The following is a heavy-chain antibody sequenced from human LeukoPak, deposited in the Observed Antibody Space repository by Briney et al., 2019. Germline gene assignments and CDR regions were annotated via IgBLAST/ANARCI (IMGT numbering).Heavy chain of an antibody. V-gene: IGHV1-8*01. J-gene: IGHJ3*01. CDR2: MNPNSGNT. CDR1: GYTFTDYD. Sequence: ASVKVSCKASGYTFTDYDINWVRQATGQGLEWMGWMNPNSGNTGYTQKFQGRVTMTRNTSISTAYMELSSLRSEDTAVYYCARGPTSLPRIHFDSSGYKKLVDQNAFDAWGQGTMVTVSS. CDR3: ARGPTSLPRIHFDSSGYKKLVDQNAFDA. D-gene: IGHD3-22*01.